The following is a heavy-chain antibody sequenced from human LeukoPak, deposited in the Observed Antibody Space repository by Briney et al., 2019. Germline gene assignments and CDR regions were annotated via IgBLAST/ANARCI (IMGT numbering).Heavy chain of an antibody. CDR1: GFTFSSYA. J-gene: IGHJ6*02. CDR2: ISGSGGST. CDR3: AKWPLGYCSSSSCYNGNYYYYGMDV. V-gene: IGHV3-23*01. D-gene: IGHD2-2*02. Sequence: GGSLRLSCAASGFTFSSYAMSWVRQAPGKGLDRVSAISGSGGSTYYADSVKGRFTISRDNSKNTLYLQMNSLRAEDTAVYYCAKWPLGYCSSSSCYNGNYYYYGMDVWGQGTTVTVSS.